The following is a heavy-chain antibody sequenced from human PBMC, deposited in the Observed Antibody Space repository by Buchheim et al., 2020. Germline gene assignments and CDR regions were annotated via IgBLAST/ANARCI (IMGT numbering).Heavy chain of an antibody. D-gene: IGHD2-15*01. J-gene: IGHJ4*02. CDR1: GFSFSSYW. V-gene: IGHV3-7*03. Sequence: EVQLVESGGGLVQPGGSLRLSCAASGFSFSSYWMTWVRQAPGKGLEWVANIKQDGSEKHYVDSVKGRFTISRDNAKSFMFLQMDSLRAEDAAVYYCASKVVPHYWGQGTL. CDR2: IKQDGSEK. CDR3: ASKVVPHY.